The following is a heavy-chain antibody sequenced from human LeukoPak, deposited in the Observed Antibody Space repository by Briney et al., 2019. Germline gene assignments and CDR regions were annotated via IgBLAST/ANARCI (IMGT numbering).Heavy chain of an antibody. CDR1: GFTVSSNY. D-gene: IGHD6-19*01. Sequence: PEGSLRLSCAASGFTVSSNYMSWVRQAPGKGLEWVSVIYSGGSTYYADSVKGRFTISRDNSKNTLYLQMNSLRAEDTAVYYCARGHSSGWSSPYYGMDVWGQGTTVTVSS. CDR3: ARGHSSGWSSPYYGMDV. V-gene: IGHV3-66*01. J-gene: IGHJ6*02. CDR2: IYSGGST.